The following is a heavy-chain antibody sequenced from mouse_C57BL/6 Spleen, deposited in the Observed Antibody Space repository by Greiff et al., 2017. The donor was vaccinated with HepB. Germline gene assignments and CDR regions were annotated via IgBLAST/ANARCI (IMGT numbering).Heavy chain of an antibody. CDR1: GYSITSGYY. D-gene: IGHD1-1*01. CDR3: ARGEYYGSSFDY. Sequence: EVQLQESGPGLVKPSPSLSLTCSVTGYSITSGYYWNWIRQFPGNKLEWMGYISYDGSNNYNPSLKNRISITRDTSKNQFFLKLNSVTTEDTATYYCARGEYYGSSFDYWGQGTTLTVSS. V-gene: IGHV3-6*01. J-gene: IGHJ2*01. CDR2: ISYDGSN.